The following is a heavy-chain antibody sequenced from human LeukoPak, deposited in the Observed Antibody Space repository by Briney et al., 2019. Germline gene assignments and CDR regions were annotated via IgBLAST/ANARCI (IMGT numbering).Heavy chain of an antibody. Sequence: PGGSLRLSCAASGFTFSSYGMHWVRQAPGKGLEWVSATSGSDGTTYYADSVKGRFTISRDNSKNTLYLQMNSLRAEDTAVYNCARVQLPLGWLLPFDYSGQGTLVTVSS. D-gene: IGHD3-3*01. CDR1: GFTFSSYG. CDR3: ARVQLPLGWLLPFDY. CDR2: TSGSDGTT. J-gene: IGHJ4*02. V-gene: IGHV3-NL1*01.